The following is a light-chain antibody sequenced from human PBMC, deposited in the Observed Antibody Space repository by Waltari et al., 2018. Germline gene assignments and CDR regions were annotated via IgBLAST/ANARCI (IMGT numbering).Light chain of an antibody. CDR2: KAS. CDR1: QSISTW. Sequence: DIQMTQSPSTVSAFVGHRVTITCRASQSISTWLAWYQQKPGKAPNLLIYKASTLETGVPSRFSGSGSGTDFTLTISSLQPDDFATYYCQQYHSSPGTFGQGTKVEIK. CDR3: QQYHSSPGT. J-gene: IGKJ1*01. V-gene: IGKV1-5*03.